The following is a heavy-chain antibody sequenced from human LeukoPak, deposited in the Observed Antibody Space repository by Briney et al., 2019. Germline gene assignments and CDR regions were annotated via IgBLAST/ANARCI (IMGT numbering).Heavy chain of an antibody. Sequence: SVKVSCKASGGTFSSYVINWVRQAPGQGLEWMGGILPIFGTSIYSQQFQGRVTITADESTNTAYMELNRLRSDDTATYYCARAEDQGRYFDWLPGFDPWGQGTLVTVSS. D-gene: IGHD3-9*01. J-gene: IGHJ5*02. CDR2: ILPIFGTS. V-gene: IGHV1-69*13. CDR3: ARAEDQGRYFDWLPGFDP. CDR1: GGTFSSYV.